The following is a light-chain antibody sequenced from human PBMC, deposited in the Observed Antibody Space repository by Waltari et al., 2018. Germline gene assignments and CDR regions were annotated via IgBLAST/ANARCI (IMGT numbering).Light chain of an antibody. CDR2: WAS. Sequence: DIVMTQSPDSLAVSLGERATINCKSSQSVLYSSNNKNYLAWYQQKPGQPPKLVIYWASTRESGVPDRFGGSGSGSDFTLTISSLQAEDVAVYYCQQYYSTPGTFGRG. V-gene: IGKV4-1*01. CDR3: QQYYSTPGT. J-gene: IGKJ1*01. CDR1: QSVLYSSNNKNY.